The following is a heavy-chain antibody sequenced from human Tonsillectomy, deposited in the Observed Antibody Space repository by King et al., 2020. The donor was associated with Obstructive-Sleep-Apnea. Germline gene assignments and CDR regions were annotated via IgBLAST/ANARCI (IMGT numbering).Heavy chain of an antibody. CDR3: ARDRDCSSTSCYDYYCYGMDV. CDR2: TYYRSKWFN. D-gene: IGHD2-2*01. J-gene: IGHJ6*02. V-gene: IGHV6-1*01. CDR1: GDSVSTNSAA. Sequence: VQLQQSGPGLVKPSQTLSLTCALSGDSVSTNSAAWNWIRQSPSRGLEWLGRTYYRSKWFNDYALSVKSRITINSDTSKNQFSLHLNSVTPEDTAVYYCARDRDCSSTSCYDYYCYGMDVWGQGTTVTVSS.